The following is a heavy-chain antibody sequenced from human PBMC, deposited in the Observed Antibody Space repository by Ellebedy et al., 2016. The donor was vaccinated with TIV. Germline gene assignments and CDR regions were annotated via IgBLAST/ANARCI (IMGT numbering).Heavy chain of an antibody. V-gene: IGHV5-51*01. D-gene: IGHD3-10*01. CDR1: GYDFATYW. J-gene: IGHJ4*02. CDR2: IYPSDSDT. CDR3: ARQNYGQCDY. Sequence: GESLKISXQGSGYDFATYWIGWVRQMPGKGLEWMGFIYPSDSDTTYSPSFHGQVTISADKSISTAYLQWTSLKPSDTAMYFCARQNYGQCDYWGQGTLVTVSS.